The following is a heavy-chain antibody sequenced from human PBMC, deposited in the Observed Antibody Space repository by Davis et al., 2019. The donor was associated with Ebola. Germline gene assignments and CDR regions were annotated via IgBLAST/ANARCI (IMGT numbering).Heavy chain of an antibody. CDR3: ARDITVAAPLDY. CDR2: IYSGGST. CDR1: GFTVRTNY. J-gene: IGHJ4*02. V-gene: IGHV3-53*01. Sequence: GGSLRLSCAASGFTVRTNYMSWVRQAPGKGLEWVSVIYSGGSTNYADSVKGRFTISRDNAKNSLYLQMNSLRAEDTAVYYCARDITVAAPLDYWGQGTLVTVSS. D-gene: IGHD6-19*01.